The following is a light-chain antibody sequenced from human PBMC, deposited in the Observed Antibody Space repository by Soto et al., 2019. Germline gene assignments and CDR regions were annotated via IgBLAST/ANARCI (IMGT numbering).Light chain of an antibody. CDR1: QSVSSN. CDR2: GAS. V-gene: IGKV3-15*01. J-gene: IGKJ1*01. Sequence: EIVMTQSPATLSVSPGERATLSCRASQSVSSNLAWYQQKPGQAPSLLIYGASTRATGVPARFSGSGSGTEFTLTFSSLQSEDFAVYYCQQYTNWPPWTFGQGTKVEIK. CDR3: QQYTNWPPWT.